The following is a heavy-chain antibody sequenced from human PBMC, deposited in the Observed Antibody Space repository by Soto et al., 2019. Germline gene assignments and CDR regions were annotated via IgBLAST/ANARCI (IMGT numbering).Heavy chain of an antibody. J-gene: IGHJ6*02. Sequence: EVQLVESGGGLVQPGGSLRVSCAASGFTFSTYSMNWVRQAPGKGLEWVSYMSSRSLTIYYTDSVKGRFTISRDNAKNSLYLHMNSLRDEDTAVYYCARGVSSSDNGMDVWGQGTTVTVS. CDR2: MSSRSLTI. D-gene: IGHD6-6*01. V-gene: IGHV3-48*02. CDR1: GFTFSTYS. CDR3: ARGVSSSDNGMDV.